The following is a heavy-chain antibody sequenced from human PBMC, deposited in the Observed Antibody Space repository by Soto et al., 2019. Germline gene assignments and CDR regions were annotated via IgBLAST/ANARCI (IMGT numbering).Heavy chain of an antibody. CDR2: IHPSGGGT. V-gene: IGHV1-46*02. J-gene: IGHJ4*02. CDR3: ARGGHIAVVTASFDY. CDR1: GYTFNIYY. Sequence: ASVKVSCKPSGYTFNIYYLPWVRQAPGQALEWMGVIHPSGGGTTYAQKFLGRVTVTRDTSTSTVFMELSSLRSDDTAVYYCARGGHIAVVTASFDYWGQGTLVTVSS. D-gene: IGHD2-21*02.